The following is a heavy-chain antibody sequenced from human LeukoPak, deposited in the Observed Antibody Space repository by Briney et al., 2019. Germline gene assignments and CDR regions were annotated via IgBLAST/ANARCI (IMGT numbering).Heavy chain of an antibody. CDR1: GFTFSDYY. CDR3: ARDRVNDILTGPYYYYYMDV. Sequence: GGSLRLSCAASGFTFSDYYMSWIRQAPGKGLEWVSYISSSGSTIYYADSVKGRFTISRDNAKNSLYLQMNSLRAEDTAVYYCARDRVNDILTGPYYYYYMDVWGKGTTVTISS. CDR2: ISSSGSTI. V-gene: IGHV3-11*04. D-gene: IGHD3-9*01. J-gene: IGHJ6*03.